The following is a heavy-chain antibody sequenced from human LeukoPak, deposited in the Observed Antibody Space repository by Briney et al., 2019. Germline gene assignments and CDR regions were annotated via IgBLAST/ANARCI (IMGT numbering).Heavy chain of an antibody. CDR2: IKSDGSEE. Sequence: PGGSLRLSCAASGFTFNRYWMSWVRQAPGKGLEWVAQIKSDGSEEYYADSVRGRFTISRDNAKNSLYLQMSSLRAEDTAVYYCARSGYDVVFDYWGQGTLVTVSS. CDR3: ARSGYDVVFDY. J-gene: IGHJ4*02. D-gene: IGHD5-12*01. V-gene: IGHV3-7*04. CDR1: GFTFNRYW.